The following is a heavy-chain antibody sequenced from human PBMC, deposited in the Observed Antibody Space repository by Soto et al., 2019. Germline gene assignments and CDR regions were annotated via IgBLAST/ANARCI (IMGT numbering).Heavy chain of an antibody. Sequence: GGSLRLSCAASGFTFDDYTMHWVRQAPGKGLEWVALIRWDGGSTYYADSVKGRFTISRDNSKNSLYLQMNSLRTEDTAYYSCAKNVAAARTNYYYGMDVWGQGTTVTVSS. V-gene: IGHV3-43*01. CDR3: AKNVAAARTNYYYGMDV. D-gene: IGHD6-13*01. CDR2: IRWDGGST. CDR1: GFTFDDYT. J-gene: IGHJ6*02.